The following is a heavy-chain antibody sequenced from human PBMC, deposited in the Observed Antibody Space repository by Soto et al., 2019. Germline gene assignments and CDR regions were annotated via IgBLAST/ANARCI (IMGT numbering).Heavy chain of an antibody. J-gene: IGHJ6*02. D-gene: IGHD3-16*01. CDR2: INGYNGNT. V-gene: IGHV1-18*01. CDR1: GYTFTSYG. CDR3: ARMGDVPYYYYGMDV. Sequence: QVQLVQSGAEVKKPGASVKVSCKASGYTFTSYGITWVRQAPGQGLEWLGWINGYNGNTNYAHKLQGRVTMTTDTSTSTAYMELRSLRSDYTAVYYCARMGDVPYYYYGMDVWGQGTTVTVSS.